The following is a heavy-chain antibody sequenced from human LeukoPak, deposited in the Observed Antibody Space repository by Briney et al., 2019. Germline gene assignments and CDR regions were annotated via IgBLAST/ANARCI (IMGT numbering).Heavy chain of an antibody. CDR2: ISRSGSTI. CDR3: ARDRGFDFSSDYYGMDV. J-gene: IGHJ6*02. D-gene: IGHD3-22*01. V-gene: IGHV3-11*01. Sequence: GGSLRLSCAASGFSFSDYYMSWIRQAPGKGLEWVSYISRSGSTIYHADSVKGRFTISRDNAKNSLYLQMNSLRAEDTAVYYCARDRGFDFSSDYYGMDVWGQGTTVTVSS. CDR1: GFSFSDYY.